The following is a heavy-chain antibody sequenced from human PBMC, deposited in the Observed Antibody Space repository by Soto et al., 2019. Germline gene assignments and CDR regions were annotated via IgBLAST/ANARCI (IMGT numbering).Heavy chain of an antibody. CDR2: IIPIFGTA. D-gene: IGHD3-22*01. Sequence: SVKVSCKASGGTFSSYAISWVRQAPGQGLEWMGGIIPIFGTANYAQKFQGRVTITADESTSTAYMELSSLRSEDTAVYYCARLILTYYYDSSGYFFDYWGQGALVTVSS. V-gene: IGHV1-69*13. CDR1: GGTFSSYA. CDR3: ARLILTYYYDSSGYFFDY. J-gene: IGHJ4*02.